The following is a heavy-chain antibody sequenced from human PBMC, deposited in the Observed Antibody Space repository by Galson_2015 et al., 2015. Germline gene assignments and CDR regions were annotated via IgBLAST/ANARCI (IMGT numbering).Heavy chain of an antibody. Sequence: SETLSLTCAVSGYSISSGYYWGWIRQPPGKGLEWIGSIYHSGSTYYNPSLKSRVTISVDTSKNQFSLKLSSVTAADTAVYYCARDEYGSGSYYGGNWFDPWGQGTLVIVSS. CDR2: IYHSGST. V-gene: IGHV4-38-2*02. D-gene: IGHD3-10*01. CDR3: ARDEYGSGSYYGGNWFDP. CDR1: GYSISSGYY. J-gene: IGHJ5*02.